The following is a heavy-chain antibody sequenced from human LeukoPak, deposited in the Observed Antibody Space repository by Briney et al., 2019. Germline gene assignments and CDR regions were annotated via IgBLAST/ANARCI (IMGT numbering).Heavy chain of an antibody. CDR1: GGSINSYY. V-gene: IGHV4-4*07. Sequence: PSETLSLTCTVSGGSINSYYWSWIRQPAGKGLEWIGRIYSSGTTNYNPSLKSRVTISLDTSKNQFSLRLSSVTAADTAVYYCARERGTTVVRWDYWGQGTQVTVSS. CDR3: ARERGTTVVRWDY. J-gene: IGHJ4*02. D-gene: IGHD4-23*01. CDR2: IYSSGTT.